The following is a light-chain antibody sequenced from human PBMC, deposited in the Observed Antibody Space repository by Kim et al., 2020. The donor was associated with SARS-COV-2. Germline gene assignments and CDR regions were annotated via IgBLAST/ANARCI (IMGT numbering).Light chain of an antibody. CDR2: EAF. CDR3: EQYGSAPYS. Sequence: EIVLTQSPGTLSLSPGERATLSCRASQSVGSSLLAWYQQKPGQAPRLLIYEAFKRVAGIPDMFSGWGSGTDFTLTISRPEPEDFAMYYCEQYGSAPYSFGQGNKLEL. J-gene: IGKJ2*03. CDR1: QSVGSSL. V-gene: IGKV3-20*01.